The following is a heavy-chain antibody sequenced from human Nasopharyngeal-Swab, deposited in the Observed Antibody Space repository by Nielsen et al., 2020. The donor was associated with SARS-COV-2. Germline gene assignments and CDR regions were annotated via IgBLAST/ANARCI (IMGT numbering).Heavy chain of an antibody. V-gene: IGHV3-33*01. J-gene: IGHJ4*02. Sequence: GGSLRLSCAASGFTFSSYGMHWVRQAPGKGLEWVAVIWYDGSNKYYADSVKGRFTISRDNSKNTLYLQMNSLRAEDTAVYYCARDQSPKGVFDYWGQGTLVTVSS. CDR1: GFTFSSYG. CDR3: ARDQSPKGVFDY. CDR2: IWYDGSNK.